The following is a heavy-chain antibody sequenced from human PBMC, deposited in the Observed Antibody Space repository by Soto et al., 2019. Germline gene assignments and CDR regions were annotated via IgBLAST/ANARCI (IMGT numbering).Heavy chain of an antibody. J-gene: IGHJ5*02. CDR3: ARVGADDYGATQP. Sequence: PGGSLRLSCAASGFTFSSYGMHWVRQAPGKGLEWVAVISYDGSNKYYADSVKGRFTISRDNSKNTLYLQMNSLRAEDTAVYYCARVGADDYGATQPWGQGTLVTVSS. D-gene: IGHD4-17*01. CDR1: GFTFSSYG. CDR2: ISYDGSNK. V-gene: IGHV3-30*03.